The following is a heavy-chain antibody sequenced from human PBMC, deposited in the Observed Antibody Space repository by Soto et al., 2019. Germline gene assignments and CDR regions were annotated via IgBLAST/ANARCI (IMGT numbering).Heavy chain of an antibody. J-gene: IGHJ6*03. CDR3: ARRVDFWSGYYYYYYYMDV. V-gene: IGHV4-31*03. Sequence: SETLSLTCTVSGGSISSGGYYWSWTRQHQGKGLELIVYIYYSGSTYYNPSLKSRVTISVDTSKNQFSLKLSSVTAADTAVYYCARRVDFWSGYYYYYYYMDVWGKGTTVTVSS. D-gene: IGHD3-3*01. CDR1: GGSISSGGYY. CDR2: IYYSGST.